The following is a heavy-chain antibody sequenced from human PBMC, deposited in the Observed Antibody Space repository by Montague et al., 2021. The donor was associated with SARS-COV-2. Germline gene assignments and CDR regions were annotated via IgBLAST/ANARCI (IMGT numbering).Heavy chain of an antibody. CDR3: THYRPSTGGT. D-gene: IGHD3-16*01. J-gene: IGHJ5*02. V-gene: IGHV2-5*02. Sequence: PALVKPTQTLTLTCTFSGFSLSTIGVGVGWIRQPPGKALEWLALIYWDDDKRYSPFLRSRLTITKDTSENQVVLTMTNMDPVDTATYFCTHYRPSTGGTWGQGALVTVSS. CDR1: GFSLSTIGVG. CDR2: IYWDDDK.